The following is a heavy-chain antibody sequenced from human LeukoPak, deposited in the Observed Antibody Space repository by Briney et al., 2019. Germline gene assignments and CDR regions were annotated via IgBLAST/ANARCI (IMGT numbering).Heavy chain of an antibody. CDR1: GGSISSYY. J-gene: IGHJ5*02. Sequence: PSETLSLTRTVSGGSISSYYWNWIRQPAGRGLEWIGYIYYSGSTNYNPSLKSRVTISLDTPKKQFSLKLGSVTAADTAVYYCARGDSSGFDPWGQGTLVTVSS. D-gene: IGHD3-22*01. V-gene: IGHV4-59*01. CDR3: ARGDSSGFDP. CDR2: IYYSGST.